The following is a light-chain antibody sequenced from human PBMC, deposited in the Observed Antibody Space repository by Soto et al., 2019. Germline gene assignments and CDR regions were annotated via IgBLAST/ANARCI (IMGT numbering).Light chain of an antibody. CDR3: QQYNNWGLS. J-gene: IGKJ4*01. CDR1: ENVGTN. V-gene: IGKV3D-15*01. Sequence: IVVTQSPATLSVSPGDEVTLSCRASENVGTNLAWYQQKPGQAPRLLIYGSSTRATGIPATFSGSGSGTEFTLTISSLQSEESAIYYCQQYNNWGLSFGGGTKVEIK. CDR2: GSS.